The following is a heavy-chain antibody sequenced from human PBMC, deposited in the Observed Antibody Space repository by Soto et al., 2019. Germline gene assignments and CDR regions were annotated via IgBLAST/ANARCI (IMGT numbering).Heavy chain of an antibody. V-gene: IGHV3-15*07. CDR3: TTDGYGGGVVVAFHF. J-gene: IGHJ3*01. CDR1: GFTFSDAW. D-gene: IGHD2-15*01. Sequence: EVQLVESGGGLVKPGGSLRLSCAASGFTFSDAWMNWVRQAPGKGLEWVGRIKSKAGGGAIDYAEPVKGRITISMHDSTDTLYLQINSLKTEDTAVYYCTTDGYGGGVVVAFHFWGQGTMITVSS. CDR2: IKSKAGGGAI.